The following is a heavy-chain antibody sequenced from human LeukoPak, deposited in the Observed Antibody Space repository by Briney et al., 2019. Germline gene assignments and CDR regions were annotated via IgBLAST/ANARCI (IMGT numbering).Heavy chain of an antibody. J-gene: IGHJ4*02. CDR3: ARDSGNSGYDVHDY. D-gene: IGHD5-12*01. CDR1: RFTFGSYR. CDR2: IQKDGSEK. V-gene: IGHV3-7*01. Sequence: GGSLRLSRPASRFTFGSYRMTWVRQAPAKGLEWVGNIQKDGSEKNYADSVKGRFTISRDNARTSLFLQMNSLRAEDTAVYYCARDSGNSGYDVHDYWGQGTLVTVSS.